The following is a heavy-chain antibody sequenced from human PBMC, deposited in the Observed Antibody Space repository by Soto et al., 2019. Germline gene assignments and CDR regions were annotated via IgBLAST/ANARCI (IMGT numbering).Heavy chain of an antibody. CDR3: ARDEDYDSSGYYRPHYFDY. Sequence: PSQPLLTCAIAGDSVSSNSAAWHWIKQSPSRGLEWLGRTYYRSKWYNDYAVSVKSRITINPDTSKNQFSLQLNSVTPEDTAVYYCARDEDYDSSGYYRPHYFDYWGQGTLVTVSS. V-gene: IGHV6-1*01. CDR1: GDSVSSNSAA. CDR2: TYYRSKWYN. J-gene: IGHJ4*02. D-gene: IGHD3-22*01.